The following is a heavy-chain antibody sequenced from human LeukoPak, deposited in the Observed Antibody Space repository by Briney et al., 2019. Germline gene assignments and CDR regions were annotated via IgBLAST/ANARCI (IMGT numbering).Heavy chain of an antibody. CDR1: SGTFCAYC. J-gene: IGHJ5*02. CDR2: INHRGRT. D-gene: IGHD6-13*01. V-gene: IGHV4-34*01. Sequence: PSVTLSCNAAGDSGTFCAYCWRWIGPPQGQGLKWMGEINHRGRTNHKPHLKSRVDISGDTSKNQLSLKLSSVTAADTAVYYCARKARQQLVLFKADWFDPWGQGTLVTVSS. CDR3: ARKARQQLVLFKADWFDP.